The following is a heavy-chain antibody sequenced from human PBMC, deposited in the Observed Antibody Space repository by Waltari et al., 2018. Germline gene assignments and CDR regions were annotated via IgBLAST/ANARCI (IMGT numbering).Heavy chain of an antibody. CDR3: VGHRFGSGSYFDY. D-gene: IGHD3-10*01. CDR2: IYSGGSS. CDR1: GFIVCSNY. V-gene: IGHV3-53*01. Sequence: EVQVVESGVGLIQPGGSMRLSCAVSGFIVCSNYMSWVLQAPGKGLEGVSVIYSGGSSYYVDSVKGRFTISRDNSKNTIYLEMNSLRGEDTAVYFCVGHRFGSGSYFDYWGQGTPVTVSS. J-gene: IGHJ4*02.